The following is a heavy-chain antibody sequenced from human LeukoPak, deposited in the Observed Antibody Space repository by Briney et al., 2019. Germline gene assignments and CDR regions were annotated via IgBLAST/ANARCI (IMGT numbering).Heavy chain of an antibody. CDR3: ARDLSYYGSGSYYFDY. Sequence: GASVKVSCKASGYTFTGYYMHWMRQGPGQGPEWVGRINPNSGDTNYAQKFQGRVTMTRDTSISTAYMELSRLRSDDTAVYYCARDLSYYGSGSYYFDYWGQGTLVTVSS. V-gene: IGHV1-2*02. D-gene: IGHD3-10*01. J-gene: IGHJ4*02. CDR1: GYTFTGYY. CDR2: INPNSGDT.